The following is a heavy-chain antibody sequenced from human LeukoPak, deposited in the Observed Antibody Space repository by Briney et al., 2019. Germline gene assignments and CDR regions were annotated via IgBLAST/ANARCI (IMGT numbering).Heavy chain of an antibody. V-gene: IGHV4-30-2*01. CDR2: IYHSGST. D-gene: IGHD3-9*01. CDR3: ARGYFDWLSYYYGMDV. CDR1: GGSISSGGYS. Sequence: SQTLSLTCAVSGGSISSGGYSWSWIRQPPGKGLEWIGYIYHSGSTYYNSSFKSRVTISVDTSKNQFSLKLSSVTAADTAVYYCARGYFDWLSYYYGMDVWGQGTTVTVSS. J-gene: IGHJ6*02.